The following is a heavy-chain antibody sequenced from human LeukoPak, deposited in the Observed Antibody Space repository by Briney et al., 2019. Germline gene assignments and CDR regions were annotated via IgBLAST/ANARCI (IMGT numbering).Heavy chain of an antibody. CDR2: ISYAGSNK. D-gene: IGHD4-23*01. CDR3: AKDSLRWSYFHYGMDV. Sequence: PGRSLRVSCAASVFTLSSYGMHWVRQAPPRGLEWVAVISYAGSNKYYVDSVKGRFTISRDNSKNTLYLQMNSLRAEDTAVYYCAKDSLRWSYFHYGMDVWGQGTTVTVSS. J-gene: IGHJ6*02. CDR1: VFTLSSYG. V-gene: IGHV3-30*18.